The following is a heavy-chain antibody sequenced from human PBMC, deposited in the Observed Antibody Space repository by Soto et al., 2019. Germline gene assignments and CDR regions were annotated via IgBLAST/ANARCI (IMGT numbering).Heavy chain of an antibody. V-gene: IGHV3-23*01. CDR2: ISGSGGST. D-gene: IGHD6-6*01. Sequence: VQLLESGGGLVQPGGSLRLSCAASGFTFSSYAMSWVRQAPGKGLEWVAAISGSGGSTYYADSVKGRFTISRDNSKNTRYLQRNSLRAEDTAVYYCAKDRHSSSTYYYYNYMDVWGKGTTVTVSS. J-gene: IGHJ6*03. CDR1: GFTFSSYA. CDR3: AKDRHSSSTYYYYNYMDV.